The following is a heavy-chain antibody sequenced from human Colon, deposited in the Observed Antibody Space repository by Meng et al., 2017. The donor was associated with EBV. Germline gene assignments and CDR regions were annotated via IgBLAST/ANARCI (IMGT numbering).Heavy chain of an antibody. D-gene: IGHD2-2*01. CDR1: GYTFTSYA. J-gene: IGHJ4*02. V-gene: IGHV7-4-1*02. CDR3: ARETLGYCSSTSCYIGPPDY. Sequence: QVQVVESGSAFKKPGASVNVSCKAFGYTFTSYAMNWVRKAPGQGLEWMGWINTNTGNPTYAQGFTGRFVFSLDTSVSTAYLQISSLKAEDTAVYYCARETLGYCSSTSCYIGPPDYWGQGTLVTVSS. CDR2: INTNTGNP.